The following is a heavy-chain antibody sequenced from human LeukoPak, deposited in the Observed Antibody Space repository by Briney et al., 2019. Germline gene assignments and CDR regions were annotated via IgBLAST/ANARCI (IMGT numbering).Heavy chain of an antibody. V-gene: IGHV3-30*18. CDR3: AKAMYSGSYYAHLFDY. J-gene: IGHJ4*02. D-gene: IGHD1-26*01. Sequence: PGRSLRLSCAASGFTFSSYGMHWVRQAPGKGLEWMAVISYDGSNKYYADSVKGRFTISRDNSKNTLYLQMNSLRAEDTAVYYCAKAMYSGSYYAHLFDYWGQGTLVTVSS. CDR1: GFTFSSYG. CDR2: ISYDGSNK.